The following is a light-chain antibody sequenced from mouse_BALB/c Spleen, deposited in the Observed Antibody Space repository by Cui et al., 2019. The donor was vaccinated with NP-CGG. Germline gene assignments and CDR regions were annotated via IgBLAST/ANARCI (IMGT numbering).Light chain of an antibody. J-gene: IGLJ1*01. V-gene: IGLV1*01. Sequence: QAVVTQESVLTTSPGETVTLTCRSSTGAVTTNNYANWVQEKPDHLFTGLIGGTNDRAPGVPARFSGSLIGDKAARTITGAQTEDEAIYFCALWYSNHWVFGGGTKLTVL. CDR1: TGAVTTNNY. CDR2: GTN. CDR3: ALWYSNHWV.